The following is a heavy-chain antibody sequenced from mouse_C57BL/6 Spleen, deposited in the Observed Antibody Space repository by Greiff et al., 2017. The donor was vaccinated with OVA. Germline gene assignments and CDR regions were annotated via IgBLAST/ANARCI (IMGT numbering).Heavy chain of an antibody. CDR3: ARYDYERLYFDY. J-gene: IGHJ2*01. Sequence: LQESGPELVKPGASVKISCKASGYAFSSSWMNWVKQRPGKGLEWIGRIYPGDGDTNYNGKFKGKATLTADKSSSTAYMQLSSLTSEDSAVYFCARYDYERLYFDYWGQGTTLTVSS. CDR1: GYAFSSSW. V-gene: IGHV1-82*01. CDR2: IYPGDGDT. D-gene: IGHD2-4*01.